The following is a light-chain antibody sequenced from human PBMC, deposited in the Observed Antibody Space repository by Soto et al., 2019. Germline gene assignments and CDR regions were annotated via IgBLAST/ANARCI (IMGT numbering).Light chain of an antibody. J-gene: IGKJ2*01. CDR3: QQYDNLPYT. V-gene: IGKV1-33*01. CDR2: DAS. CDR1: QDISNY. Sequence: DIPMTQSPSSLSASVGDRVTITCQASQDISNYLNWYQQKSGKAPKLLIFDASILETGVPSRFSGSRSGTDFNFTISSLQPEDIATDYCQQYDNLPYTFGQGTRLEIK.